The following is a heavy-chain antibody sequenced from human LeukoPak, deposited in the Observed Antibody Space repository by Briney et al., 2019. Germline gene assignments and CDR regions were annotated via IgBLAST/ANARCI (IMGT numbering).Heavy chain of an antibody. V-gene: IGHV3-30-3*01. J-gene: IGHJ4*02. CDR2: ISYDGSNK. Sequence: GRSLRLSCAASGFTFSSYAMHWVRQAPGKGLEWVAVISYDGSNKYYADSVKGRFTISRDNSKNTLYLQMNSLRAEDTAVYYCARPGLDVLEWLLYYWGQGTLVTVSS. D-gene: IGHD3-3*01. CDR3: ARPGLDVLEWLLYY. CDR1: GFTFSSYA.